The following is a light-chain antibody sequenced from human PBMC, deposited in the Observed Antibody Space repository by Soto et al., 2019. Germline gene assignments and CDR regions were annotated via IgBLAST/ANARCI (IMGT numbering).Light chain of an antibody. CDR2: AAS. CDR1: QSLSSY. CDR3: EQYENPPH. J-gene: IGKJ5*01. Sequence: DIQMTQSPSSLSASVGDRLTITCRASQSLSSYLNWYQQKPGKAPKLLIYAASSLQSGVPARFRGSGSGTDFTFTISRLQPEDIATYYGEQYENPPHFGQGARLEFK. V-gene: IGKV1-33*01.